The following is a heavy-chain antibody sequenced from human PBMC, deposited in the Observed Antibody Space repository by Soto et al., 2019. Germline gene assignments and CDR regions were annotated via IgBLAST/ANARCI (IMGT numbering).Heavy chain of an antibody. CDR3: ARQEDTAMVGFDY. CDR2: IYYSGST. D-gene: IGHD5-18*01. CDR1: GGSISSYY. Sequence: SETLSLTCTVSGGSISSYYWSWIRQPPGKGLEWIGYIYYSGSTNYNPSLKSRVTISVDTSKNQFSLKLSSVTAADTAVYYCARQEDTAMVGFDYWGQGTLVTVSS. V-gene: IGHV4-59*08. J-gene: IGHJ4*02.